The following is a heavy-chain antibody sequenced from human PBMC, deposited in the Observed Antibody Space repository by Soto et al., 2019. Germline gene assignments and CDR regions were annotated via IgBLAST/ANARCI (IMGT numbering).Heavy chain of an antibody. CDR2: INAGNGNT. V-gene: IGHV1-3*01. CDR1: GYTFTSYA. D-gene: IGHD4-17*01. J-gene: IGHJ4*02. Sequence: QVQLVQSGAEVKKPGASVKVSFKASGYTFTSYAVHWVRQAPGQRLEWMGWINAGNGNTKYSQKFQGRVTITRDTSASTAYMELSSLRSEDTAVYYCARSDGPLGDYWGQGTLVTVSS. CDR3: ARSDGPLGDY.